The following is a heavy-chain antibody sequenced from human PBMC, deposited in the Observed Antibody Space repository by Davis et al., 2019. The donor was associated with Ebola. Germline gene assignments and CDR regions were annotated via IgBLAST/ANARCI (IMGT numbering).Heavy chain of an antibody. CDR2: ISAFNGKT. J-gene: IGHJ4*02. D-gene: IGHD3-16*01. CDR1: GYTFTTYF. CDR3: ARRGLPSLDFDY. Sequence: ASVKVSCKAAGYTFTTYFISWVRQAPGQGPEWMGWISAFNGKTNYAQKFQGRVTMTTDTSTTTAYMELSRLRSDDTAVYYCARRGLPSLDFDYWGQGTLVTVSS. V-gene: IGHV1-18*01.